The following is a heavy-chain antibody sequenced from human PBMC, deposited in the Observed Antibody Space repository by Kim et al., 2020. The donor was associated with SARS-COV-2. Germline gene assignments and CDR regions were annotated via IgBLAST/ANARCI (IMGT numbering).Heavy chain of an antibody. J-gene: IGHJ6*02. CDR1: GGSISSGVYY. D-gene: IGHD4-17*01. CDR3: ARSSLGDYRSVYEMDV. CDR2: IHYRGST. V-gene: IGHV4-31*03. Sequence: SETLSLTCTVSGGSISSGVYYWSWIRQHPGKGLEWIGYIHYRGSTYYNPSLKSRVMISVDTSKNQFSLNLSSVTAADTAVYYCARSSLGDYRSVYEMDVWGQGTTVTVSS.